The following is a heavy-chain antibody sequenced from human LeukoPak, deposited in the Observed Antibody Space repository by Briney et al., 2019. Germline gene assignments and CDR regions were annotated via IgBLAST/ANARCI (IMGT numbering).Heavy chain of an antibody. D-gene: IGHD6-13*01. CDR3: ARGTTSAAAVPDY. V-gene: IGHV4-59*01. J-gene: IGHJ4*02. CDR1: GASISTYY. CDR2: ISHRGNT. Sequence: SETLSLTCTVSGASISTYYWSWIRQPPGKGLEWIGFISHRGNTNYNLSLKSRITISADTSKNQLSQKLSSVTAADTAIYSCARGTTSAAAVPDYWGQGTLVTVSS.